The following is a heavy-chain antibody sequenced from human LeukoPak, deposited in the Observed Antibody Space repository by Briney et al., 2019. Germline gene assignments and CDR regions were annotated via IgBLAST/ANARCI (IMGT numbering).Heavy chain of an antibody. J-gene: IGHJ4*02. V-gene: IGHV3-30*02. CDR3: VKDMYSSSWALDY. D-gene: IGHD6-13*01. CDR1: GFSFSSYG. CDR2: IWYDESHK. Sequence: GGSLRLSCVASGFSFSSYGFHWVRQAPGKGLEWLTVIWYDESHKFYADSVKGRFTISKDNSKNTLYLQMSSLRAEDTAVYYCVKDMYSSSWALDYWGQGTLVTVSS.